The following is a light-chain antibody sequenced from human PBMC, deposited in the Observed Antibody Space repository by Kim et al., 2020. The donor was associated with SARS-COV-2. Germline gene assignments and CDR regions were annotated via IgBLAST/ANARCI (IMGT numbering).Light chain of an antibody. Sequence: ELTQPPSASGTPGQRVTISCSGSSSNIGSNTVNWYQQLPGTAPKLLIYSNNQRLSGVPDRFSGSKSGTSASLAISGLQSEDEADYYCAAWDGGVVFGG. J-gene: IGLJ2*01. CDR3: AAWDGGVV. CDR2: SNN. V-gene: IGLV1-44*01. CDR1: SSNIGSNT.